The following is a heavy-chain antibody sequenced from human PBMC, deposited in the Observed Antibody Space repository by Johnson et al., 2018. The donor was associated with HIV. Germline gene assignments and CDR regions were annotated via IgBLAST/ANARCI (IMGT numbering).Heavy chain of an antibody. CDR1: GFTFSSYA. D-gene: IGHD2-21*02. CDR3: AKDVVVTPPSDAFDI. Sequence: VQLVESGGGVVQPGRSLRLSCAASGFTFSSYAMHWVRQAPGKGLEWVSVISGPGVITHYADSVKGRFTISRDNSKNTLYLQMNSLRAEDTAVYYWAKDVVVTPPSDAFDIWGQGTMVTVSS. V-gene: IGHV3-23*04. J-gene: IGHJ3*02. CDR2: ISGPGVIT.